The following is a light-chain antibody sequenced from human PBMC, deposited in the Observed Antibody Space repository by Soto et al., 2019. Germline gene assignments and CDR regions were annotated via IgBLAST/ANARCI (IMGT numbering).Light chain of an antibody. CDR3: SSYTSSTTVV. Sequence: QSALTQPASVSGSPGQSINISCTGTSSDIGGYKYVSWYQQHPGKAPNLMIYEVSYRPSGVSVRFSGSKSGNTAYLTISGLQAEDEAHYYCSSYTSSTTVVFATGTKLTGL. J-gene: IGLJ1*01. CDR2: EVS. CDR1: SSDIGGYKY. V-gene: IGLV2-14*01.